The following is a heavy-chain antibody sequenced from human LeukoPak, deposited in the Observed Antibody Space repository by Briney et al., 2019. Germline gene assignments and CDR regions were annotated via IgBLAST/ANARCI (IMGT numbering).Heavy chain of an antibody. Sequence: SETLSLTCTVSGGPISSYYWSWIRQPPGKGLEWIGYIYYSGSTNYNPSLKSRVTISVDTSKNQFSLKLSSVTAADTAVYYCARHQGRGYCSSTSCYLGNWFDPWGQGALVTVSS. CDR1: GGPISSYY. V-gene: IGHV4-59*08. J-gene: IGHJ5*02. CDR3: ARHQGRGYCSSTSCYLGNWFDP. CDR2: IYYSGST. D-gene: IGHD2-2*01.